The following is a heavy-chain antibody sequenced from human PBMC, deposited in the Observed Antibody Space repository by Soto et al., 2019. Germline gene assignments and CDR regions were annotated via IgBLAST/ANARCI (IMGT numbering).Heavy chain of an antibody. CDR3: ARHGTDIVVVSASYWYFDL. CDR2: IYYSGST. CDR1: GGSISSYY. Sequence: QVQLQESGPGLVKPSETLSLTCTVSGGSISSYYWSWIRQPPGKGLEWIGYIYYSGSTNYNPSLMRRVTISIDTSKDQFSLKLSSVTAADTAVYYCARHGTDIVVVSASYWYFDLWGRGTLVTVSS. D-gene: IGHD2-21*02. V-gene: IGHV4-59*08. J-gene: IGHJ2*01.